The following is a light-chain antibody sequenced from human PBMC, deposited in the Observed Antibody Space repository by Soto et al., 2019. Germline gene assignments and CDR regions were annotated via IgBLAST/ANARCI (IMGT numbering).Light chain of an antibody. Sequence: QSALTQPPSASGSPGQSVTISCTGTSSDVGGYNYVSWYQQHPGEAPKLMIYGVSKRPSGVPDRFSGSKSGNTASLTVSGLQAEDEADYYCSSYAGSNTYVVFGGGTKLTVL. CDR3: SSYAGSNTYVV. V-gene: IGLV2-8*01. J-gene: IGLJ2*01. CDR2: GVS. CDR1: SSDVGGYNY.